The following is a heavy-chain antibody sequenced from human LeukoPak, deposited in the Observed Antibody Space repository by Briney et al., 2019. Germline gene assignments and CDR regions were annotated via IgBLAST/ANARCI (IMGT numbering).Heavy chain of an antibody. CDR1: GFTFSRYG. CDR2: ISGSGSKT. Sequence: GGSLRLSCAASGFTFSRYGMSWVRQAPGKGLEWVSAISGSGSKTYYADSVKGRFTISRDNSKNTLYLQMNSLRAEDTAVYYCAKVPYYYDSSAYFWGQGTLVTVSS. CDR3: AKVPYYYDSSAYF. V-gene: IGHV3-23*01. J-gene: IGHJ4*02. D-gene: IGHD3-22*01.